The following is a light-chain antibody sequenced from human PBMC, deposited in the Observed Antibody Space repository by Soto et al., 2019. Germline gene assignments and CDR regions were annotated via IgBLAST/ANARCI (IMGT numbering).Light chain of an antibody. J-gene: IGLJ1*01. V-gene: IGLV2-14*01. CDR1: SSDVGTFNS. CDR2: GVT. Sequence: QSALTQPASVSGSPGQSITISCTGSSSDVGTFNSVSWYQQVPGKVPKLLIYGVTDRPSGVSHRFSGSKSGYTASLTISGLQAEDEADYYCSSYTTTSTKVFGSGTQLPS. CDR3: SSYTTTSTKV.